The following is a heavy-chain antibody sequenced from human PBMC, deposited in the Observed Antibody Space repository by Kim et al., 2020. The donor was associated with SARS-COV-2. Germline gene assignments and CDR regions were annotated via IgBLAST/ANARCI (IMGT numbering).Heavy chain of an antibody. CDR3: ARGDYGKYFF. V-gene: IGHV7-4-1*02. Sequence: ASVKVSCKASGYTFNSFCIKWVRQAPGQGLEWMGWIHTKTGNPTYVQGFTGRFVLSMDTSVSTAYLEISSLMAEDTAIYYCARGDYGKYFFWGDGTLVTV. J-gene: IGHJ4*01. CDR2: IHTKTGNP. CDR1: GYTFNSFC. D-gene: IGHD3-10*01.